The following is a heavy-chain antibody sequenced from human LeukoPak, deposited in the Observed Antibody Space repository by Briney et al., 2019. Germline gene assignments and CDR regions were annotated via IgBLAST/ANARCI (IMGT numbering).Heavy chain of an antibody. CDR1: GYTFTGYY. D-gene: IGHD2-2*01. V-gene: IGHV1-2*02. CDR2: INPNSGGT. J-gene: IGHJ5*02. CDR3: ARDPPYCSSTSCYDRANWFDP. Sequence: ASVKVSCKASGYTFTGYYMHWARQAPGQGLEWMGWINPNSGGTNYAQKFQGRVTMTRDTSISTAYMELSRLRSDDTAVYYCARDPPYCSSTSCYDRANWFDPWGQGTLVTVSS.